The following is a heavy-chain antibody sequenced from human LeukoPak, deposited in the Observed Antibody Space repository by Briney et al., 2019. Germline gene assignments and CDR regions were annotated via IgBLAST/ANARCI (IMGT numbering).Heavy chain of an antibody. Sequence: SETLSLTCTVSGGSISSGAYYWSCIRPHPGRSGECIGYSYYSGSTYYNPSLKSRVTISIDTSKNQFSLKLSSVTAADTAVYYCARHPPYDFPNPDFDYWGQGTLVTVSS. CDR2: SYYSGST. CDR3: ARHPPYDFPNPDFDY. D-gene: IGHD3-3*01. CDR1: GGSISSGAYY. J-gene: IGHJ4*02. V-gene: IGHV4-31*03.